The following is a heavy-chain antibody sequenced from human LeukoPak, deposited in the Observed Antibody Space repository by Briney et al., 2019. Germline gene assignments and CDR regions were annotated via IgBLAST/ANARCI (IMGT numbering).Heavy chain of an antibody. CDR3: ANDDFWSGYYPD. CDR1: GYTLTGYY. D-gene: IGHD3-3*01. Sequence: GASVKVSCKASGYTLTGYYMHWVRQAPGQGLEWMGWINPNSGGTNYAQKFQGRVTMTRDTSISTAYMELSRLRSDDTAVYYCANDDFWSGYYPDWGQGTLVTVSA. CDR2: INPNSGGT. V-gene: IGHV1-2*02. J-gene: IGHJ4*02.